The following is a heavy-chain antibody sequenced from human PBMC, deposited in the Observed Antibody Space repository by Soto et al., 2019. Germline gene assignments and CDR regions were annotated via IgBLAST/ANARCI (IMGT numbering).Heavy chain of an antibody. CDR3: AKSLVARPYDY. D-gene: IGHD6-6*01. CDR2: ISGSGGNT. V-gene: IGHV3-23*01. Sequence: EVQLLESGGGLVQPGRSLRLSCAASEFTFSSYAMSWVRQAPGKGLEWVSAISGSGGNTYYADSVKGRFTISRDNSKNTLYLQMNSLRAEDTAVYYCAKSLVARPYDYWGQGTLVTVSS. CDR1: EFTFSSYA. J-gene: IGHJ4*02.